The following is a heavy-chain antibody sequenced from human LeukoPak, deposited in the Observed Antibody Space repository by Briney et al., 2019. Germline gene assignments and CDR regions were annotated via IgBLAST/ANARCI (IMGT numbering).Heavy chain of an antibody. CDR1: GFTFSSYA. D-gene: IGHD6-19*01. V-gene: IGHV3-64*01. CDR3: AKARVAVFRAFDI. Sequence: PGGSLRLSCEASGFTFSSYAMHWIRQAPGKGLEYVSAISSNGGSTYYANSVKGRFTISRDNSKNTLYLQMGSLRAEDMAVYYCAKARVAVFRAFDIWGQGTMVTVSS. CDR2: ISSNGGST. J-gene: IGHJ3*02.